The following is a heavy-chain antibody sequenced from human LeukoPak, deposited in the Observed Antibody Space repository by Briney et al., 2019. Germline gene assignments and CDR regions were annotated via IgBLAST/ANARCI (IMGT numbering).Heavy chain of an antibody. J-gene: IGHJ4*02. CDR1: GGSFSGYY. V-gene: IGHV4-34*01. D-gene: IGHD7-27*01. CDR3: ARVNPWGGDY. Sequence: SETLSLTCAVYGGSFSGYYWSWIRQPPGKGLEWIGEINHSGSTNYNPSLKSRVTISVDTSMNQFSLKLSSVTAADTAVYYCARVNPWGGDYWGQGTLVTVSS. CDR2: INHSGST.